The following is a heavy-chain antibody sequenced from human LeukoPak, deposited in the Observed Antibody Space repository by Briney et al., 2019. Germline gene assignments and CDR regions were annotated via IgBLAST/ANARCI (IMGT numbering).Heavy chain of an antibody. J-gene: IGHJ4*02. CDR3: ARAYKSRCGDCYPIGY. CDR1: GYTFTGYY. Sequence: ASVKVSCKASGYTFTGYYMHWVRQAPGQGLEWMGWINPNSGGTNYAQKFQGRVTMTRDTSISTAYMELSRLRSDDTAVYYCARAYKSRCGDCYPIGYWGQGTLVTVSS. D-gene: IGHD2-21*02. V-gene: IGHV1-2*02. CDR2: INPNSGGT.